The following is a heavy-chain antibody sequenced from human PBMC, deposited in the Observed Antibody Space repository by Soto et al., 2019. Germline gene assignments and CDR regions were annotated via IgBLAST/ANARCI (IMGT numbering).Heavy chain of an antibody. J-gene: IGHJ4*02. CDR1: GFTFRDYY. D-gene: IGHD6-6*01. Sequence: QMQLVESGGGLVKLGGPLSLSCAASGFTFRDYYMSWFRQAPGKGLEWVSYISSSGSYTNYADSVKGRLTIPRDNAKNSLYLQMNSLRAEDTALYYCARCSSSSDYFDYWGQGTLVTVSS. CDR3: ARCSSSSDYFDY. CDR2: ISSSGSYT. V-gene: IGHV3-11*06.